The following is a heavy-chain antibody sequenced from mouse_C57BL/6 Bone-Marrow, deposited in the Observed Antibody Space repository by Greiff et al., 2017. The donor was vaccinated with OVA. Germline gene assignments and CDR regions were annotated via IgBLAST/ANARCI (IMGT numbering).Heavy chain of an antibody. Sequence: QVQLQQPGAELVKPGASVKLSCKASGYTFTSYWMHWVKQRPGQGLEWIGMIHPNSGSTNYYEKFKSKATLTVDKSSSTAYMQLSSLTSEDSAVYYCARRRRTIYYDYDVPFAYWGQGTLVTVSA. CDR1: GYTFTSYW. J-gene: IGHJ3*01. CDR3: ARRRRTIYYDYDVPFAY. CDR2: IHPNSGST. D-gene: IGHD2-4*01. V-gene: IGHV1-64*01.